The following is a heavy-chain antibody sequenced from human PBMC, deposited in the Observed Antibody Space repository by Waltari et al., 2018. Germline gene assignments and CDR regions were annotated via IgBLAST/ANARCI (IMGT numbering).Heavy chain of an antibody. CDR1: GYTFTSYA. V-gene: IGHV1-3*01. J-gene: IGHJ6*02. CDR3: ARSITIFGVVNLYGMDV. D-gene: IGHD3-3*01. CDR2: INAGNGNT. Sequence: QVQLVQSGAEVKKPGASVKVSCKASGYTFTSYAMHLVRQAPGQRLEWRGWINAGNGNTKYSQKFQGRVTITRDTSASTAYMELSSLRSEDTAVYYCARSITIFGVVNLYGMDVWGQGTTVTVSS.